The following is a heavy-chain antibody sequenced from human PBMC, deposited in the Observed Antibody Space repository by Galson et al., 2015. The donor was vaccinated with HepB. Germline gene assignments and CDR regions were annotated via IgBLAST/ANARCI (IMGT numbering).Heavy chain of an antibody. D-gene: IGHD6-19*01. CDR1: GYTFTSYG. J-gene: IGHJ4*02. Sequence: SVKVSCKASGYTFTSYGIGWVRQAPGQGLEWMGWISAYSGNANYAQKFQGRVTMTTDTSTSTAYMELRSLRSDDTAVYYCARDEDSSGWYYFDYWGQGTLVTVSS. V-gene: IGHV1-18*04. CDR2: ISAYSGNA. CDR3: ARDEDSSGWYYFDY.